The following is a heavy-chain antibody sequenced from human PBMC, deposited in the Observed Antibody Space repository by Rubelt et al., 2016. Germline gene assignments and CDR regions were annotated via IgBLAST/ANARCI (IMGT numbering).Heavy chain of an antibody. J-gene: IGHJ4*02. CDR3: ARGDQQWLAHLDY. D-gene: IGHD6-19*01. Sequence: PCKGLEWVAGMSYDGSKEYFADSVKGRLTISRDNSKNTLYLQMNSLTVEDTAVYYCARGDQQWLAHLDYWGQGTLVTVSS. V-gene: IGHV3-30*03. CDR2: MSYDGSKE.